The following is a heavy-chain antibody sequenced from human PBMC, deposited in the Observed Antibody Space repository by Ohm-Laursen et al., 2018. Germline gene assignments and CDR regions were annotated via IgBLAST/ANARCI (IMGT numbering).Heavy chain of an antibody. CDR1: GFSFTGYF. J-gene: IGHJ4*02. D-gene: IGHD3-22*01. CDR2: INPSGGST. Sequence: GASVKVSCKASGFSFTGYFMHWVRQAPGQGLEWMGIINPSGGSTSYAQKFQGRVTMTRDTSTSTVYMELSSLRSEDTAVYYCARDVYYDSSGLNFGIDYWGQGTLVTVSS. V-gene: IGHV1-46*01. CDR3: ARDVYYDSSGLNFGIDY.